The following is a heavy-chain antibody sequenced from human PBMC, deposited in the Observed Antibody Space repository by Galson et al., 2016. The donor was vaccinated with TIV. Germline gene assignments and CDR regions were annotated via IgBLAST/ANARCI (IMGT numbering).Heavy chain of an antibody. CDR1: GFTFSDYH. V-gene: IGHV3-11*01. J-gene: IGHJ4*02. Sequence: SLRLSCAASGFTFSDYHMTWIRQAPEKGLEWISYISPSGNTIYYADSVKGRFTISRDNAKNSLSLQMNSLRADDTAVYYCARLGQFDYWGQGTQVTVSS. CDR3: ARLGQFDY. CDR2: ISPSGNTI.